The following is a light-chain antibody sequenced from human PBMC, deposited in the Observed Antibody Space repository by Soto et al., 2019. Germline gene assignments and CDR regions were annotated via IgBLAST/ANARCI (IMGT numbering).Light chain of an antibody. CDR3: HQYDNWWT. CDR1: QSVSSK. CDR2: GVS. V-gene: IGKV3-15*01. J-gene: IGKJ1*01. Sequence: EIVMTQSPATLSVSPGERATLSCRASQSVSSKLAWFQQKPGQAPSLLIYGVSTRATGVPVRFSGSGSGTDFSLSITGLQSEDSAIYYCHQYDNWWTFGQGTKVDIK.